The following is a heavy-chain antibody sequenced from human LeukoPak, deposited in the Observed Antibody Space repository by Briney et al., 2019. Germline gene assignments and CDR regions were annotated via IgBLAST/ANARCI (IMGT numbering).Heavy chain of an antibody. CDR3: ARDNGSRSYPYYYMDV. Sequence: PSQTLSLTCTVSGGSISSGSYYWSWIRQPAGKGLEWIGRIYTSGSTNYNPSLKSRVTISVDTSKNQFSLKLSSVTAADTAVYYCARDNGSRSYPYYYMDVWGKGTTVTVSS. D-gene: IGHD3-10*01. CDR1: GGSISSGSYY. J-gene: IGHJ6*03. CDR2: IYTSGST. V-gene: IGHV4-61*02.